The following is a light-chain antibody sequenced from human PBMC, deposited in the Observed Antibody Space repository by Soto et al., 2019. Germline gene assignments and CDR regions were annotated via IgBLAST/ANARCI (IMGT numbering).Light chain of an antibody. CDR3: QTWGAGIQV. CDR2: FNSDGSH. V-gene: IGLV4-69*01. J-gene: IGLJ3*02. Sequence: QPVLTQSPSASASLGASVKLTCTLSSGHSSYAIAWHHQQPEKGPRYFMKFNSDGSHSKGDGIPDRLSGSRSGAERYLTISSLQSEDESDYYCQTWGAGIQVFGGGTKLTVL. CDR1: SGHSSYA.